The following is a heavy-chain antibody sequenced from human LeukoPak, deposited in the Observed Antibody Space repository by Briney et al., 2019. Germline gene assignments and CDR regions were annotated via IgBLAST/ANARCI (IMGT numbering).Heavy chain of an antibody. V-gene: IGHV1-69*05. D-gene: IGHD6-6*01. J-gene: IGHJ4*02. CDR3: ARLDSSSSEYFDY. CDR1: GGAFITYS. Sequence: SVKVSCKASGGAFITYSISWVRQAPGQGLEWMGGIIPVFGTANYAQKFQGRVTITTDESTSTVFMELNSLRSADTAVYYCARLDSSSSEYFDYWGQGTLVTVAS. CDR2: IIPVFGTA.